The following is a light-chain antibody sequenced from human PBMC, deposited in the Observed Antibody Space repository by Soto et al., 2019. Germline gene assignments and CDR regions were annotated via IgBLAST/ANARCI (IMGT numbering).Light chain of an antibody. CDR1: ESVGSNY. J-gene: IGKJ5*01. CDR2: GAS. V-gene: IGKV3-20*01. CDR3: QQYGNSPIT. Sequence: EIFLTQSPGTLSLSPGERATLSCRASESVGSNYLAWYQQKPGQAPRLLIDGASSRATGVPDRFSGTGSGTDFTLTISRLEPEDFAVFYCQQYGNSPITFGQGTRLEIK.